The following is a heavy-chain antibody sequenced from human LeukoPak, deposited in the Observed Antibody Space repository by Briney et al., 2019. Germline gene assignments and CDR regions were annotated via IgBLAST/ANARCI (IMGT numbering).Heavy chain of an antibody. CDR2: IYYSGST. J-gene: IGHJ4*02. D-gene: IGHD3-22*01. V-gene: IGHV4-59*12. CDR1: GGSISSYY. CDR3: ARGRHTYYYDSSGYYYWALRTSPGLYYFDY. Sequence: PSETLSLTCTVSGGSISSYYWSWIRQPPGKGLEWIGYIYYSGSTNYNPSLKSRVTISVDTSKNQFSLKLSSVTAADTAVYYCARGRHTYYYDSSGYYYWALRTSPGLYYFDYWGQGTLVTVSS.